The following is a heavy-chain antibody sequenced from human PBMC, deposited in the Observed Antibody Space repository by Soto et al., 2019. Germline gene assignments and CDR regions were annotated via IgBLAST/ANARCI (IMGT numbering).Heavy chain of an antibody. J-gene: IGHJ4*02. CDR3: ARVFGFLEWLLTDYYFDY. CDR2: ISSSGSTI. CDR1: GFTLSDYY. V-gene: IGHV3-11*01. D-gene: IGHD3-3*01. Sequence: PGGSMRISCAASGFTLSDYYMSWIRQAPGKGLEWVSYISSSGSTIYYADSVKGRFTISRDNAKNSLYLQMNSLRAEDTAVYYCARVFGFLEWLLTDYYFDYWGQGTLVTVSS.